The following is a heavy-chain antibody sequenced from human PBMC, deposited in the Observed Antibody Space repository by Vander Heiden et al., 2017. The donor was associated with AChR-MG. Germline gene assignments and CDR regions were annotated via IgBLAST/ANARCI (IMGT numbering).Heavy chain of an antibody. Sequence: QVRLVESGGGVVQTGRSLRLSCPASGLTFSSYGMHWVRQAPGKGLEWVAVISFDGSSTYYADSVKGRFTVSRDNSKNTLSLQMSNLRAEDSALYYCAAAGSRLYYFDFWGQGTLVSVSS. D-gene: IGHD6-25*01. CDR2: ISFDGSST. CDR1: GLTFSSYG. CDR3: AAAGSRLYYFDF. V-gene: IGHV3-30*03. J-gene: IGHJ4*02.